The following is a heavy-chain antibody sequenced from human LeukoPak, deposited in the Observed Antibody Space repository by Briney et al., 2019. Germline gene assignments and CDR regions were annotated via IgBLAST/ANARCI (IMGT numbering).Heavy chain of an antibody. Sequence: ASVKVSCKASGYIFTSYSMHWVRRAPGQGLEWMGIINPSGGTTNYAQKFQGRVTMTRDTSTSTVYMDLSSLRAEDTAVYYCARGSSNIAARNNWFDPWGQGTVVTVSS. CDR2: INPSGGTT. CDR3: ARGSSNIAARNNWFDP. D-gene: IGHD6-6*01. CDR1: GYIFTSYS. J-gene: IGHJ5*02. V-gene: IGHV1-46*01.